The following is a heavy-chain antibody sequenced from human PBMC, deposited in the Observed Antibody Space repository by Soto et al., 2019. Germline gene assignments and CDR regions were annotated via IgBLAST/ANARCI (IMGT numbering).Heavy chain of an antibody. CDR1: GGSISSSSYY. V-gene: IGHV4-39*01. J-gene: IGHJ6*02. CDR2: IYYSGST. D-gene: IGHD4-4*01. CDR3: ANVGRVTTVKNKRDYYYYGMDV. Sequence: TLSLTCTVSGGSISSSSYYWGWIRQPPGKGLEWIGSIYYSGSTYYNPSLKSRVTISVDTSKNQFSLKLSSVTAADTAVYYCANVGRVTTVKNKRDYYYYGMDVWGQGTTVTVSS.